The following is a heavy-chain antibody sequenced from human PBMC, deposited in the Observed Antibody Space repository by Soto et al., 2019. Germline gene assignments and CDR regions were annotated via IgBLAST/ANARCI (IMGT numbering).Heavy chain of an antibody. CDR1: GYTLTELS. Sequence: GASVKVSCKVSGYTLTELSMHWVRQAPGKGLEWMGGLDPEDGETIYAQKFQGRVTMTEDTSTDTAYMELSSLRSEDTAVYYCASPPRGAYYYYGMDVWGQGTTVTVSS. CDR2: LDPEDGET. J-gene: IGHJ6*02. V-gene: IGHV1-24*01. CDR3: ASPPRGAYYYYGMDV.